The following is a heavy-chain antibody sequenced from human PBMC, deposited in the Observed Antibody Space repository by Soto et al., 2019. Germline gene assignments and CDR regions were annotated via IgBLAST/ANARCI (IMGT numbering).Heavy chain of an antibody. V-gene: IGHV1-46*01. CDR3: AKGGPGASSGLFEY. Sequence: WASVKVSCKASGYGFTTYYLHWVRQAPGQGLEWLGMINPNGGATAYAQNFQGRVSMTTDMSTSTVFMDLSSLRFDDTAVYYCAKGGPGASSGLFEYWGQGTLVTVSS. J-gene: IGHJ4*02. CDR1: GYGFTTYY. D-gene: IGHD3-10*01. CDR2: INPNGGAT.